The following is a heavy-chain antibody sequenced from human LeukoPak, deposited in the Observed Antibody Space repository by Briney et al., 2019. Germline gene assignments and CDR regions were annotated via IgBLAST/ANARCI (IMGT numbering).Heavy chain of an antibody. CDR1: GFTFSSYE. CDR3: ARNRASNDC. V-gene: IGHV3-7*01. CDR2: IKVDGSEK. Sequence: GGPLRLSCAASGFTFSSYEMNWVRQAPGKGLEWVASIKVDGSEKNYVDSVKGRFTISRDNAKDSLYLQMNSLRAEDTAVYYCARNRASNDCWGQGTLVTVSS. D-gene: IGHD2-21*01. J-gene: IGHJ4*02.